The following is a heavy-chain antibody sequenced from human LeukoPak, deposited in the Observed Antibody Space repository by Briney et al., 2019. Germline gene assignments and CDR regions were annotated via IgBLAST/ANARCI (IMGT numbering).Heavy chain of an antibody. CDR3: ARLWFGELSNWFDP. D-gene: IGHD3-10*01. CDR2: IYYSGST. V-gene: IGHV4-31*03. CDR1: GGSISSGGYY. Sequence: SETLSLTCTVSGGSISSGGYYWNWIRQHPGKGLEWIEYIYYSGSTYYNPSLKSRVTISVDTSKNQFSLKLSSVTAADTAVYYCARLWFGELSNWFDPWGQGTLVTVSS. J-gene: IGHJ5*02.